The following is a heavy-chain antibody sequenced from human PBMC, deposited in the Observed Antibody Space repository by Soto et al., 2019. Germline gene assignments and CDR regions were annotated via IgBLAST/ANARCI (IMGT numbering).Heavy chain of an antibody. Sequence: GGSLRLSCAASGFTFSSYDMHWVRQATGKGLEWVSAIGTAGDTYYPGSVKGRFTISRENAKNSLYLQMNSLRAGDTAVYYCARRPSSGRAFDIWGQGTMVTVSS. V-gene: IGHV3-13*01. CDR1: GFTFSSYD. J-gene: IGHJ3*02. CDR3: ARRPSSGRAFDI. CDR2: IGTAGDT. D-gene: IGHD6-19*01.